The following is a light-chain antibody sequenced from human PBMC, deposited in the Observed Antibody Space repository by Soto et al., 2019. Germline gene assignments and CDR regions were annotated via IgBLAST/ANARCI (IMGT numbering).Light chain of an antibody. CDR3: QQRSNWPSIT. V-gene: IGKV3-11*01. CDR1: QSVGTY. CDR2: DAS. J-gene: IGKJ5*01. Sequence: IVLTQSTATLSLSPGGRASLYCRASQSVGTYLVCYQLKPGQVPRLLIYDASTRATGIPARFSGSGAGTDFALNLSSLEPDDVAVYYGQQRSNWPSITFGQGTRLES.